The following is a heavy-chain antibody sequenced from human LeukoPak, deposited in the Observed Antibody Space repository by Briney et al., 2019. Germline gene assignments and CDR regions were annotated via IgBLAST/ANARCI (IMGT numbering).Heavy chain of an antibody. CDR2: LYHSGST. J-gene: IGHJ2*01. V-gene: IGHV4-38-2*01. CDR1: GYSISSGYY. Sequence: PSETLSLTCAVSGYSISSGYYWAWIRQPPGKGLAWIGRLYHSGSTYYHSSLKRRFTISVDTSKNQFSLKPCSLTTAHATVYYCARHLYYYVSGSYQSPYWYFDLWGRGTLVTVSS. CDR3: ARHLYYYVSGSYQSPYWYFDL. D-gene: IGHD3-22*01.